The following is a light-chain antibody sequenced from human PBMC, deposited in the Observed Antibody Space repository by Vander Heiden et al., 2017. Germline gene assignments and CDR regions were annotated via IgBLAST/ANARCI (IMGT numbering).Light chain of an antibody. Sequence: DTPLSQSPSSLSASVGDRVTITCQASQDISNRLIWHQQKPGKAPKLLMYDASNLATGVPSRFGGGGSGTDFSLTISSLQPEDSGTYYCQQDESPRWTFGQGTKVEVK. V-gene: IGKV1-33*01. J-gene: IGKJ1*01. CDR2: DAS. CDR1: QDISNR. CDR3: QQDESPRWT.